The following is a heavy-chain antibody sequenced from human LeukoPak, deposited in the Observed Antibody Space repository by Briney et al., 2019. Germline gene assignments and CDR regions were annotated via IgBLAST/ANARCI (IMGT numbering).Heavy chain of an antibody. V-gene: IGHV4-34*01. D-gene: IGHD3-3*01. CDR1: GGSFSGYY. CDR3: ARAVLLRFLEWLPPPYYFDY. CDR2: INHSGST. J-gene: IGHJ4*02. Sequence: SETLSLTCAVYGGSFSGYYWSWIRQPPGKGLKWIGEINHSGSTNYNPSLKSRVTISVDTSKNQCSLKLSSVTAADTAVYYCARAVLLRFLEWLPPPYYFDYWGQGTVVTVSS.